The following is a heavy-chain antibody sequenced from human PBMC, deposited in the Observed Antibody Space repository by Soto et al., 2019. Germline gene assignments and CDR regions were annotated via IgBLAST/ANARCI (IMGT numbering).Heavy chain of an antibody. D-gene: IGHD3-3*01. Sequence: PSETLSLTCAVYGGSFSGYYWSWIRQPPGKGLEWIGEINHSGSTNYNPSLKSRVTISVDTSKNQFSLKLSSVTAADTAVYYCARADFWSGYYTGWFDPWGQGTLVTVSS. J-gene: IGHJ5*02. CDR2: INHSGST. V-gene: IGHV4-34*01. CDR3: ARADFWSGYYTGWFDP. CDR1: GGSFSGYY.